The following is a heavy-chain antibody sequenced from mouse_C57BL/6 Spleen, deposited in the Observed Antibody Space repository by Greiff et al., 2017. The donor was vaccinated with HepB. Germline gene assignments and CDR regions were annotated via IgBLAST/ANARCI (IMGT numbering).Heavy chain of an antibody. CDR1: GYTFTSYW. CDR3: ARGDYYGNYAMDY. D-gene: IGHD1-1*01. V-gene: IGHV1-52*01. CDR2: IDPSDSET. J-gene: IGHJ4*01. Sequence: QVQLQQSGAELVRPGSSVKLSCKASGYTFTSYWMHWVKQRPIQGLEWIGNIDPSDSETHYNQKFKDKATLTVDKSSSTAYMQLSSLTSEDSAVYYCARGDYYGNYAMDYWGQGTSVTVSS.